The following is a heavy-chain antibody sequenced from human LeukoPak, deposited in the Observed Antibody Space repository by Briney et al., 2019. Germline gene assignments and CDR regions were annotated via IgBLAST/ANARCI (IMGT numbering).Heavy chain of an antibody. CDR1: GFTFSSSA. V-gene: IGHV3-23*01. J-gene: IGHJ4*02. CDR2: ISASGGST. Sequence: GGSLRLSCAASGFTFSSSAMSWVRQVPGKGLEWVSGISASGGSTSYADSVRGRFTISRDNSQNTLYLQMNSLRAEDTAVYYCARGTTIFAVVSYPDYWGQGTLVTVSS. CDR3: ARGTTIFAVVSYPDY. D-gene: IGHD3-3*01.